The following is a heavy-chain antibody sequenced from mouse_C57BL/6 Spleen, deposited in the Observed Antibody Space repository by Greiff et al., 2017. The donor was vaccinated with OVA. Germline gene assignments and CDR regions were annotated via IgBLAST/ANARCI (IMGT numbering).Heavy chain of an antibody. CDR3: AREGLIYYGTYPSY. V-gene: IGHV1-82*01. CDR2: IYPGDGDT. D-gene: IGHD2-1*01. Sequence: QVQLQQSGPELVKPGASVKISCKASGYAFSSSWMNWVKQRPGKGLEWIGRIYPGDGDTNYNGKFKGKATLTADKSSSTAYMQLSSLTSEDSAVYFCAREGLIYYGTYPSYWGQGTTLTVSS. CDR1: GYAFSSSW. J-gene: IGHJ2*01.